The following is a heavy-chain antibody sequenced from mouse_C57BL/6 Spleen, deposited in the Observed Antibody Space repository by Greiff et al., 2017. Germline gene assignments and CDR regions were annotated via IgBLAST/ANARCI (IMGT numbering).Heavy chain of an antibody. CDR2: INPSNGGT. J-gene: IGHJ3*01. CDR3: ARNYDGYYVAY. CDR1: GYTFTSYW. D-gene: IGHD2-3*01. Sequence: QVQLKESGAELVKPGASVKISCKASGYTFTSYWMHWVKQRPGQGLEWIGNINPSNGGTNYNEKFKSKATLTVDKTSSTAYMQLSSLTSEDSAVYYCARNYDGYYVAYWGQGTLVTVSA. V-gene: IGHV1-53*01.